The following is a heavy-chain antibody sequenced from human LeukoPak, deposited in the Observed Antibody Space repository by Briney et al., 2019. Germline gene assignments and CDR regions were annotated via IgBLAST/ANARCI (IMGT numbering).Heavy chain of an antibody. CDR3: AKGGLAGRHDC. V-gene: IGHV3-23*01. CDR1: RFTFSSYA. J-gene: IGHJ4*02. CDR2: ISGSGGST. Sequence: GGSLRLSCAASRFTFSSYAMSWVRQAPGKGLEWVSGISGSGGSTHYADSVKGRFTISRDNSKNTLYLQMNSLRAEDTAVYYCAKGGLAGRHDCWGQGTLVTVSS. D-gene: IGHD6-25*01.